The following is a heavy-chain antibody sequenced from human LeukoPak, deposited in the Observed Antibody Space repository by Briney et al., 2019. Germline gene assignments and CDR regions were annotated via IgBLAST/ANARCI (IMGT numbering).Heavy chain of an antibody. CDR1: GFTFDDYA. Sequence: GGSLRLSCAASGFTFDDYAMHWVRQAPGKGLEWVSLISWDGGSTYYADSVKGRFTISRDNSKNSLYLQMNSLRAEDTALYYCAKDKQEGGKYDFWSGCLDYWGQGTLVTVSS. CDR2: ISWDGGST. D-gene: IGHD3-3*01. V-gene: IGHV3-43D*03. J-gene: IGHJ4*02. CDR3: AKDKQEGGKYDFWSGCLDY.